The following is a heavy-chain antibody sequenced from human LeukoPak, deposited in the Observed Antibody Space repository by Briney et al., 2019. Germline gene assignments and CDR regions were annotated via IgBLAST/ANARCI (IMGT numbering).Heavy chain of an antibody. CDR1: GGSISDYY. J-gene: IGHJ4*02. Sequence: SETLSLTCTVSGGSISDYYWSWIRKPPGKGLEWIGYISYSGSTDYNPSLKSRVTMSVDTSKNQFSLKLNSVTPADTAIYYCTRDRRDGYNYVDYWGQGTLVTVSS. D-gene: IGHD5-24*01. V-gene: IGHV4-59*01. CDR3: TRDRRDGYNYVDY. CDR2: ISYSGST.